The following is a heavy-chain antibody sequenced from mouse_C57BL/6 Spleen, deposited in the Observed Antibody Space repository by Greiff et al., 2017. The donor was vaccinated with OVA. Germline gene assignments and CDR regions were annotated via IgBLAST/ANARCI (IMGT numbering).Heavy chain of an antibody. Sequence: EVMLVESGEGLVKPGGSLKLSCAASGFTFSSYAMSWVRQTPEKRLEWVAYISSGGDYIYYADTVKGRFTISRDNARNTLYLQMSSLKSEDTAMYYCTRESSSYEAMDYWGQGTSVTVSS. CDR1: GFTFSSYA. CDR2: ISSGGDYI. V-gene: IGHV5-9-1*02. J-gene: IGHJ4*01. D-gene: IGHD1-1*01. CDR3: TRESSSYEAMDY.